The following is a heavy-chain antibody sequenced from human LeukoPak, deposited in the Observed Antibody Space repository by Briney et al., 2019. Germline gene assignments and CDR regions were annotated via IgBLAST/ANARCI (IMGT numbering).Heavy chain of an antibody. CDR3: AEPAWDYVWGSYLT. CDR1: GFTFSSYA. CDR2: ISDSGGNT. J-gene: IGHJ4*02. Sequence: PGGSLRLSCAASGFTFSSYAMSWVRQAPGKGLEWVSGISDSGGNTYYAESVKGRFTISRDNSKNTLYLQMNSLRTEDTAVYYCAEPAWDYVWGSYLTWGQGTLVTVSS. V-gene: IGHV3-23*01. D-gene: IGHD3-16*01.